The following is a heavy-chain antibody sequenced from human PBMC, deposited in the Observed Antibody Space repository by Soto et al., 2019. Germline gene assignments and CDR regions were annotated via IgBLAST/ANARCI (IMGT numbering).Heavy chain of an antibody. Sequence: QVQLQESGPGLVKPSETLSLTCTVSGGSISSYYWSWIRQPPGKGLEWIGYIYYSGSTNYNPSLKSRVTISVDTSKNQFSLKLSSVTAADTAVYYCARIYYGSGSYLYYYYYMDVWGKGTTVTVSS. J-gene: IGHJ6*03. D-gene: IGHD3-10*01. CDR1: GGSISSYY. CDR3: ARIYYGSGSYLYYYYYMDV. CDR2: IYYSGST. V-gene: IGHV4-59*08.